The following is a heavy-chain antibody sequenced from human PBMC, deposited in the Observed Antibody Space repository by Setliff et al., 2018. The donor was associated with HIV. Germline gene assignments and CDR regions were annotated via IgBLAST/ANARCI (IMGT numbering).Heavy chain of an antibody. CDR2: VFYSGSA. CDR3: ARAKGYCNDDGCFSNFNY. Sequence: SETLSLTCTVSGGSTSGYYWNWIRQSPGKGLEWIGCVFYSGSANYSPSLKSRVTISADTSKNQFSLKLSSVTAADTAMYYCARAKGYCNDDGCFSNFNYWGQGTLVTVSS. J-gene: IGHJ4*02. D-gene: IGHD2-15*01. V-gene: IGHV4-59*01. CDR1: GGSTSGYY.